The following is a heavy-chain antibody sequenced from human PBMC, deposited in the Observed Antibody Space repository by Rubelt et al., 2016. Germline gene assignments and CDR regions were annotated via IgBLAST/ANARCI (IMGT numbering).Heavy chain of an antibody. D-gene: IGHD6-13*01. V-gene: IGHV3-23*01. CDR3: AKERDIAAPLDI. CDR2: ISGSGGST. Sequence: EVQLLESGGGLVQPGGSLRLSCAASGFTFSSYAMSWVRQAPGKGLEWVSAISGSGGSTYYADSVKGRFTISRDNSKNTLYLQRNRRGAEDTAVYYCAKERDIAAPLDIWGQGTMVTVSS. CDR1: GFTFSSYA. J-gene: IGHJ3*02.